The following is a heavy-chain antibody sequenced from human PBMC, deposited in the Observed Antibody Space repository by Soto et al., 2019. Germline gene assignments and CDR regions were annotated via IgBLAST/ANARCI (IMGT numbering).Heavy chain of an antibody. CDR3: ARDDYGSGSYYNYSGTDY. Sequence: GGSLRLSCAASGFTFSSYGMHWVRQAPGKGLEWVAVIWYDGSNKYYADSVKGRFTISRDNSKNTLYLQMNSLRAEDTAVYYCARDDYGSGSYYNYSGTDYWGQGTLVTVSS. V-gene: IGHV3-33*01. CDR2: IWYDGSNK. CDR1: GFTFSSYG. D-gene: IGHD3-10*01. J-gene: IGHJ4*02.